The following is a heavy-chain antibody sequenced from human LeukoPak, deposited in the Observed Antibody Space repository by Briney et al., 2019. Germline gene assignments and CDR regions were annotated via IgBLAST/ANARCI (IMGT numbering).Heavy chain of an antibody. J-gene: IGHJ4*02. V-gene: IGHV1-69*04. CDR2: IIPILGIA. Sequence: GASVKVSCKASGGTFSSYAISWVRQAPAQGLEWMGRIIPILGIANYAQKFQGRVTITADKSTSTAYMELSSLRSADTAVYYCAREDSSGYYLDYWGQGTLVTVSS. CDR1: GGTFSSYA. CDR3: AREDSSGYYLDY. D-gene: IGHD3-22*01.